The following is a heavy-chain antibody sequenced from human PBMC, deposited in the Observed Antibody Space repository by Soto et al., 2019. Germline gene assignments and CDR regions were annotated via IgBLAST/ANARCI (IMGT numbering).Heavy chain of an antibody. CDR1: GYSFTSHW. V-gene: IGHV5-51*01. Sequence: GESLKISCKGSGYSFTSHWIGWVRQMPGKGLEYMGIIWPGDSDTRYSPSFQGQVTISADKSTSTAYLQWSSLKASDTAMYYCASRFESGGWFDSWGQETKVTVS. J-gene: IGHJ5*01. D-gene: IGHD2-15*01. CDR2: IWPGDSDT. CDR3: ASRFESGGWFDS.